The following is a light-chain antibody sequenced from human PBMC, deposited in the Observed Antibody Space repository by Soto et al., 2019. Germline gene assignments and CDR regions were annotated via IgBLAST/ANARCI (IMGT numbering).Light chain of an antibody. J-gene: IGLJ3*02. CDR2: ANN. Sequence: QSVLTQPPSVSGAPGQRVTISCTGSSSNIGAGYDVHWYQQLPGTAPKLLIFANNNRPSGVPDRFSGSKSGNTASLTISGLQAEDEGDYYCSSFVTSSTDWVFGGGTKVTVL. CDR3: SSFVTSSTDWV. CDR1: SSNIGAGYD. V-gene: IGLV1-40*01.